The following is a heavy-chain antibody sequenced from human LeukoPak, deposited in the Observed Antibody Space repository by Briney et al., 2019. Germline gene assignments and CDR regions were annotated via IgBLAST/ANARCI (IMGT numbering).Heavy chain of an antibody. V-gene: IGHV3-11*01. CDR1: GFTFSDYY. CDR3: ARDRQRITRVRGPFDI. Sequence: PGGSLRLSCAASGFTFSDYYMSWIRQAPGKGLEWVSYISSSGSTIYYADSVKGRFTITRDNAKNSLYLQMNSLRAEDTAVYYCARDRQRITRVRGPFDIWGQGTRVTVSS. D-gene: IGHD3-10*01. CDR2: ISSSGSTI. J-gene: IGHJ3*02.